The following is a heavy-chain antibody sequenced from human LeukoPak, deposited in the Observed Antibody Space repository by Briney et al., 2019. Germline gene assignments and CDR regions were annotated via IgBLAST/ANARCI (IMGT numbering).Heavy chain of an antibody. CDR1: GFTFSSYG. J-gene: IGHJ4*02. CDR2: IRYDGSNK. CDR3: ATQDGYCSGGSCALDY. Sequence: GGPLRLSCAASGFTFSSYGMHWVRQAPGKGLEWGAFIRYDGSNKYYADSVKGRFTISRDNSKNTLYLQMNSLRAEDTAVYYCATQDGYCSGGSCALDYWGQGTLVTVSS. D-gene: IGHD2-15*01. V-gene: IGHV3-30*02.